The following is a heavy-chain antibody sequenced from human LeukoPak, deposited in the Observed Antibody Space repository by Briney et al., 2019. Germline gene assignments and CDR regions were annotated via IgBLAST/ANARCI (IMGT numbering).Heavy chain of an antibody. Sequence: TSETLSLTCAVSGYSISSGYYWGWIRQPPRNGLEWIGSIYHSGSTYYNPSLKSRVIISVDTSKNQFSLKLSSVTAADTAVYYCARMYYDFWSGQYYFDYWGQGTLVTVSS. V-gene: IGHV4-38-2*01. J-gene: IGHJ4*02. CDR2: IYHSGST. CDR3: ARMYYDFWSGQYYFDY. CDR1: GYSISSGYY. D-gene: IGHD3-3*01.